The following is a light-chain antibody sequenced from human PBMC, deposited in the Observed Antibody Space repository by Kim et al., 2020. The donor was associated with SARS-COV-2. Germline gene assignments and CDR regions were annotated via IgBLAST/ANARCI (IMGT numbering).Light chain of an antibody. V-gene: IGKV3-20*01. Sequence: LLPGGGAAPPCGGSCRRVSSYLAWYQQKPGQAPRLLIYGVSSRATGIPDRFSGGGSGTDFTLTISRLEPEDFAVYYCQQYGSSPNFGQGTRLEIK. J-gene: IGKJ5*01. CDR2: GVS. CDR1: CRRVSSY. CDR3: QQYGSSPN.